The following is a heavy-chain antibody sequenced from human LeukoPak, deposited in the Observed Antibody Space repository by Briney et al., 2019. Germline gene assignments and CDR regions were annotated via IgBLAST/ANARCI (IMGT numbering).Heavy chain of an antibody. CDR3: AADNLLFVH. V-gene: IGHV1-58*01. CDR1: GFTFSSSA. Sequence: GASVKVSCKASGFTFSSSAVQWVRQARGQRLEWIGWIVVGSGKTHYAQKFQERVTITRDMSTNTAYMEVSSLRSEDTAVYYCAADNLLFVHWGQGTLVTVSS. CDR2: IVVGSGKT. J-gene: IGHJ5*02. D-gene: IGHD2-21*01.